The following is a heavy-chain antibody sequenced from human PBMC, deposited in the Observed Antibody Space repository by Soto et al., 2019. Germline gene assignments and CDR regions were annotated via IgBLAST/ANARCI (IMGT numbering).Heavy chain of an antibody. V-gene: IGHV3-15*07. CDR2: FKSQAGGGTI. CDR1: GITFIYAW. J-gene: IGHJ4*02. D-gene: IGHD2-21*01. Sequence: EVQLVESGGGLVKPGGSLRLSCAASGITFIYAWMDWVRQAPGKRLEWVGRFKSQAGGGTIDYAAPVKGRFTISRDDSKNTVYLQMDSLKTEDTAVYYCTHVSSVAHPYSYFWGQGTLVTVSS. CDR3: THVSSVAHPYSYF.